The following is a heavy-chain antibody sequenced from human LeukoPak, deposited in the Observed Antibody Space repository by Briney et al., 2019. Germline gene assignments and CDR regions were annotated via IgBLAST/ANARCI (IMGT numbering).Heavy chain of an antibody. CDR3: ARGSDYYGDYIT. V-gene: IGHV3-53*01. CDR1: GFTVSSNS. Sequence: PSETLSLTCTVSGFTVSSNSMSWVRQAPGKGLEWVSFIYSDNTHYSDSVKGRFTISRDNSKNTLYLQMNSLRTEDTAVYYCARGSDYYGDYITWGQGTLVTVSS. D-gene: IGHD4-17*01. CDR2: IYSDNT. J-gene: IGHJ5*02.